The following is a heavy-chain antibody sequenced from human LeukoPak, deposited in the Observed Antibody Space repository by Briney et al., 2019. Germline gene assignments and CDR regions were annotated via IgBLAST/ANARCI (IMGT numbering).Heavy chain of an antibody. D-gene: IGHD3-22*01. CDR3: ARVPEYYYDSSGSEYFQH. V-gene: IGHV1-18*01. CDR1: GYTFTSYG. Sequence: ASVKVSCKASGYTFTSYGISWVRQAPGQGLEWMGWISAYNGNTNYAQKLQGRVTMTTDSSTSTAYMELRSLRSDDTAVYYCARVPEYYYDSSGSEYFQHWGQGTLVTVSS. J-gene: IGHJ1*01. CDR2: ISAYNGNT.